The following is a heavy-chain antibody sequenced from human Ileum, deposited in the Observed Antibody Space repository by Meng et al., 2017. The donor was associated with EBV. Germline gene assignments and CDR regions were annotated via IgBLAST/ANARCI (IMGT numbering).Heavy chain of an antibody. D-gene: IGHD6-19*01. CDR2: IYHSGST. CDR1: GAAISGSNW. Sequence: GPHKGSGPRLANPSCVLSLTFVVSGAAISGSNWWSWVRQPPGKGLGLIGEIYHSGSTNYNPSLKSRVTISVDKSNNQFSLNLSSVTAADTAVYYCARVGQWLPIDYWGQGTLVTVSS. CDR3: ARVGQWLPIDY. V-gene: IGHV4-4*02. J-gene: IGHJ4*02.